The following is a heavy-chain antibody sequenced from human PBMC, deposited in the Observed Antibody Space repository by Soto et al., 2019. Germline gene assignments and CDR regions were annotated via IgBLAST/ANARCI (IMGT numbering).Heavy chain of an antibody. CDR3: ARDGQQLAPYALDV. Sequence: QVQRGESGGGVVQPGTSLRLSCTTSGFTFSNHGMHWVRQAPGKGLEWVAQIWYDGSNKYYADSVKGRFTISRDNSRNMVYVQMNSLRVEDTAVYYCARDGQQLAPYALDVWGQGTSVTVS. CDR2: IWYDGSNK. V-gene: IGHV3-33*01. J-gene: IGHJ6*02. CDR1: GFTFSNHG. D-gene: IGHD6-13*01.